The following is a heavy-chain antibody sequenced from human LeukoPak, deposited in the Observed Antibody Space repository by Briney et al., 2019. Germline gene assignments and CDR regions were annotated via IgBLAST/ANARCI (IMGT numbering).Heavy chain of an antibody. Sequence: GESLKISCKVAGYNFATYWIGWVRQMSGKGLEWMGIIYPGDSDTRYSPSFQGQVTISADKSVTTAYLQWSSLTASDTAMYYCARFPTDSSTLSDYWGQGTLVTVSS. V-gene: IGHV5-51*01. D-gene: IGHD6-13*01. CDR1: GYNFATYW. J-gene: IGHJ4*02. CDR3: ARFPTDSSTLSDY. CDR2: IYPGDSDT.